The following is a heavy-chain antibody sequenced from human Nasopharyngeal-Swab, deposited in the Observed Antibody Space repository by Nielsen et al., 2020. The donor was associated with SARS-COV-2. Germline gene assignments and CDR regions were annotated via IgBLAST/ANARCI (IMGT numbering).Heavy chain of an antibody. J-gene: IGHJ6*02. Sequence: GVLKISCAASGFTFDDYAMHWVRQAPGKGLEWVSGINWNGGSTGYADSVKGRFTISRDNAKNSLYLQMNSLRAEDTALYHCASSYSNDYYYGMDVWGQGTTVTVSS. V-gene: IGHV3-20*01. CDR1: GFTFDDYA. D-gene: IGHD4-11*01. CDR2: INWNGGST. CDR3: ASSYSNDYYYGMDV.